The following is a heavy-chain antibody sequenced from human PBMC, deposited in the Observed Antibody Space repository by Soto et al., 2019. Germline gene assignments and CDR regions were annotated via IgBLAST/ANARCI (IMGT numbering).Heavy chain of an antibody. D-gene: IGHD4-17*01. J-gene: IGHJ4*02. Sequence: EVQLVESGGGLVQPGGSLKLSCAVSGFTFSGSAMHWVRQASGKGLEWVGRIRSKSNNYATAYAASVKGRFTISRDDSKYTAYLQMNSLKTEDTAVYYCTRGYGDYVRDYWGQGTLVTVSS. CDR1: GFTFSGSA. CDR3: TRGYGDYVRDY. V-gene: IGHV3-73*01. CDR2: IRSKSNNYAT.